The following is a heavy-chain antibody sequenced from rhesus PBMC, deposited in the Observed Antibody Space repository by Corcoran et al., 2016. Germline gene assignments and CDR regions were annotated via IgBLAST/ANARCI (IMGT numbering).Heavy chain of an antibody. J-gene: IGHJ6*01. D-gene: IGHD6S26*01. CDR3: ATLPGWSNWYGLDS. CDR1: GFTFSSYG. Sequence: EVQLVESGGGLVHPGGSRRLSCVASGFTFSSYGMHWVRQAPGKGLEWVAVISYDGNKKFYANSVKYRFTSFRDNFKDMLYLQMNNLKLEDTAVYYCATLPGWSNWYGLDSWGQGVVVTVSS. V-gene: IGHV3-54*02. CDR2: ISYDGNKK.